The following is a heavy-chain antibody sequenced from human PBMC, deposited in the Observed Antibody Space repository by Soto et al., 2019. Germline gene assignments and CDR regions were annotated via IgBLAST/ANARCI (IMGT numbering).Heavy chain of an antibody. J-gene: IGHJ4*02. Sequence: GASVKVSCKASGYTFTSYYMHWVRQAPGQGLEWMGIINPSGGSTSYAQKFQGRVTMTRDTSTSTVYMELSSLRSEDTAVYYCAGEPPSSGWHSNGFDYWGQGTLVTVSS. D-gene: IGHD6-19*01. CDR2: INPSGGST. CDR3: AGEPPSSGWHSNGFDY. V-gene: IGHV1-46*01. CDR1: GYTFTSYY.